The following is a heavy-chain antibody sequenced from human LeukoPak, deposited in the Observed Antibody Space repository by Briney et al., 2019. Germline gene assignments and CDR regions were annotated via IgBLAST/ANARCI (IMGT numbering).Heavy chain of an antibody. CDR3: ARGPMVRGVFDY. CDR2: IHYSGST. V-gene: IGHV4-59*11. Sequence: SVTLSLTCTVSGGSISGHFWSWIRQPPGKGLELTGHIHYSGSTFYKPSLKSRVTISLDSSRNQFSLRLTSVTAADTAVYYCARGPMVRGVFDYWGQGTLVTVSS. CDR1: GGSISGHF. J-gene: IGHJ4*02. D-gene: IGHD3-10*01.